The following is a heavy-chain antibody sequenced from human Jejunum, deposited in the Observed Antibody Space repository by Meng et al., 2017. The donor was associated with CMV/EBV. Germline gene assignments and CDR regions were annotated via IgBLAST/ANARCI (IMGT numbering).Heavy chain of an antibody. Sequence: SGYTFTNYDINWVRQATGQGLEWMGWMNPTSGNTGSAQKFQGRVILTRDISISTAYMELSNLRSEDSAIYYCARDYGGNSGWFDPWGQRTLVTVSS. CDR3: ARDYGGNSGWFDP. D-gene: IGHD4-23*01. V-gene: IGHV1-8*01. CDR1: GYTFTNYD. J-gene: IGHJ5*02. CDR2: MNPTSGNT.